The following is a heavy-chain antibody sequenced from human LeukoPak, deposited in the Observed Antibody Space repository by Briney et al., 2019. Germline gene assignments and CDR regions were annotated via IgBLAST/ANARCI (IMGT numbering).Heavy chain of an antibody. J-gene: IGHJ5*02. CDR1: GGSISSGDYY. Sequence: SQTLSLTCTVSGGSISSGDYYWSWIRQPPGKGLEWIGYIYYSGGTYYNPSLKSRVTISVDTSKNQFSLKVSSVTAADTAVYYCARGSIAAAEGSHWFDPWGQGTLVTVSS. D-gene: IGHD6-13*01. V-gene: IGHV4-30-4*01. CDR3: ARGSIAAAEGSHWFDP. CDR2: IYYSGGT.